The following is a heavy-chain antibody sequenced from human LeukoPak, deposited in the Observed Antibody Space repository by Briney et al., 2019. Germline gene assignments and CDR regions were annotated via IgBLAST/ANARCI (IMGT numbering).Heavy chain of an antibody. CDR2: IYYSGST. Sequence: KPSETLSLTCTVSGGSISGYYWSWIRQPPGKGLEWIGYIYYSGSTNYNPSLKSRVTISVDTSKNQFSLKLSSVTAADTAVYYCARVPAATRGAWWFDPWGQGTLVTVSS. J-gene: IGHJ5*02. CDR3: ARVPAATRGAWWFDP. V-gene: IGHV4-59*01. CDR1: GGSISGYY. D-gene: IGHD2-2*01.